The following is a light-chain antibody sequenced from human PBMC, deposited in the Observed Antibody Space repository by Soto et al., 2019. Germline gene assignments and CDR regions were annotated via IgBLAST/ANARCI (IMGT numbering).Light chain of an antibody. CDR3: SSFERGGTRV. V-gene: IGLV2-14*01. CDR1: SSDVGAYSY. J-gene: IGLJ2*01. CDR2: EVS. Sequence: QSALTQPASVSGSPGQSITISCTGTSSDVGAYSYVSWYQQHPGKAPKLIIYEVSSRPSGVSSRFSGSKSSNTASLTISGLQAEDEADYYCSSFERGGTRVIGGGTKLTVL.